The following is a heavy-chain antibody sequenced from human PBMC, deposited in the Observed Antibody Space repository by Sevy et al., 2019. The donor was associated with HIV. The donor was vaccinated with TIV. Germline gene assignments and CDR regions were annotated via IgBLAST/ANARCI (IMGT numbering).Heavy chain of an antibody. V-gene: IGHV3-72*01. CDR2: TRNKANSYTT. Sequence: GGSLRLSCAASGFTFSDHYMDWVRQAPGKGLEWVGRTRNKANSYTTEYAASVKGRFTISRDDSKNSLYLQMNSLKTEDTAVYYCAKEWYYYDSSGFQGYYMDVWGKGTTVTVSS. CDR3: AKEWYYYDSSGFQGYYMDV. CDR1: GFTFSDHY. D-gene: IGHD3-22*01. J-gene: IGHJ6*03.